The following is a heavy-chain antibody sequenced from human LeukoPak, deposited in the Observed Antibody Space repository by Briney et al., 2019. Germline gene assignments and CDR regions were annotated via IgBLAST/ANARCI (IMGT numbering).Heavy chain of an antibody. CDR2: ISGRGGST. J-gene: IGHJ4*02. CDR3: AKDREITFGGVIVN. CDR1: GFTFSSCA. D-gene: IGHD3-16*02. V-gene: IGHV3-23*01. Sequence: GSLRLSCAASGFTFSSCAMSWVRQAPGKGLEWVSAISGRGGSTYYPDSVKGRFTISRDNSKNTLYLQMNSLRAEDTAVYYCAKDREITFGGVIVNGGQGTLVTVSS.